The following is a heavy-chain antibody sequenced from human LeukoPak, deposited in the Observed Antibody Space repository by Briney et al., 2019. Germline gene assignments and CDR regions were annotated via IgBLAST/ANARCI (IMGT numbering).Heavy chain of an antibody. CDR1: GGSISSYY. CDR3: ARERTVTTDFDY. CDR2: IYHSGSS. Sequence: SETLSLTCTVSGGSISSYYWSWIRQPPGKGLEWIGSIYHSGSSYYNPSLKSRVSISLDTSKNQFSLRLSSVTAADTAVYYCARERTVTTDFDYWGQGTLVTISS. V-gene: IGHV4-38-2*02. J-gene: IGHJ4*02. D-gene: IGHD4-17*01.